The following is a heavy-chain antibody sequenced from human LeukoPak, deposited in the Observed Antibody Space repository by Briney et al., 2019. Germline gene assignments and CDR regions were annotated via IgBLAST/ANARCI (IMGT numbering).Heavy chain of an antibody. CDR2: ISAYNGNT. V-gene: IGHV1-18*04. CDR3: ARYDYGDYVLYFDY. D-gene: IGHD4-17*01. CDR1: GYTFTSYG. J-gene: IGHJ4*02. Sequence: ASVKVSCKASGYTFTSYGISWVRQAPGQGLEWMGCISAYNGNTNYAQKLQGRVTMTTDTSTSTAYMELRSLRSDDTAVYYCARYDYGDYVLYFDYWGQGTLVTVSS.